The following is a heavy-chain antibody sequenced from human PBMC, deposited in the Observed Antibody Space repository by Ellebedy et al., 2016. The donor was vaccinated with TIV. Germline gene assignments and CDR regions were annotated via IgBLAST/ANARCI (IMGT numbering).Heavy chain of an antibody. CDR3: ARGNYRGNWFDP. V-gene: IGHV3-21*01. CDR1: GFTFRDYS. D-gene: IGHD4-11*01. CDR2: ISTGSSFI. Sequence: PGGSLRLSCAASGFTFRDYSMNWVRQPPGKGLEWVSSISTGSSFIFSADSLKGRFTIARDNAKSSRYLQINGLRAEDTAVYYCARGNYRGNWFDPWGQGTLVTVSS. J-gene: IGHJ5*02.